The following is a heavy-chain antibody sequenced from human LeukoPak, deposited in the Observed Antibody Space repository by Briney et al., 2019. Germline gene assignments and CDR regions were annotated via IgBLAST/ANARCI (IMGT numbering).Heavy chain of an antibody. Sequence: ASVKVSCKTSGYTFIGYYMHWVRQAPGQGLEWIGGINPKNGGANYAPSFQGRVTMTRDRSISTVYMELTRLTSDDTAVFYCARASFWESPINWFDPWGQGTLVTVSS. CDR2: INPKNGGA. V-gene: IGHV1-2*07. J-gene: IGHJ5*02. CDR1: GYTFIGYY. D-gene: IGHD3-16*01. CDR3: ARASFWESPINWFDP.